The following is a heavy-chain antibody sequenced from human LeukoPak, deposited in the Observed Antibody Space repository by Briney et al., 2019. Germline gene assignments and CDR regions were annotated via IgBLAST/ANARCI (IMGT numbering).Heavy chain of an antibody. CDR1: GYTFTSYG. Sequence: ASVKVSCKASGYTFTSYGISWVRQAPGQGLEWMGWINPNSGGTNYAQKFQGRVTMTRDTSISTAYMELSRLRSDDTAVYYCARDPDFDYWGQGTLVTVSS. CDR3: ARDPDFDY. J-gene: IGHJ4*02. V-gene: IGHV1-2*02. CDR2: INPNSGGT.